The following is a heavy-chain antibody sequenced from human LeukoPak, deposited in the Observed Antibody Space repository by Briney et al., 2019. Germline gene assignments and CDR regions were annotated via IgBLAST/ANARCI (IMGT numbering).Heavy chain of an antibody. J-gene: IGHJ4*02. CDR1: GGSLGSSSYY. V-gene: IGHV4-39*01. D-gene: IGHD6-19*01. Sequence: PSETLSLTCTVSGGSLGSSSYYWGWLRQPPGKGLEWIGNFYHSGSPHYNPSLRSRVTISVDTSKNQFSLTLTSVTAADTTVYYCARHGFSSGWKPAYFDYWGQGTLVTVSS. CDR2: FYHSGSP. CDR3: ARHGFSSGWKPAYFDY.